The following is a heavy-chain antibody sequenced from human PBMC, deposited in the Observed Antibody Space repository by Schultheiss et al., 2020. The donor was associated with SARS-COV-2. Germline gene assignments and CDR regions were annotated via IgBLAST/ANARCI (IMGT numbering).Heavy chain of an antibody. V-gene: IGHV3-7*03. Sequence: GGSLRLSCVASGLTFSSYGMHWVRQAPGKGLEWVANIKQDGSEKYYVDSVKGRFTISRDNAKNSLYLQMNSLRVEDTAVYYCARDRVWWLRNYYGMDVWGQGTTVTVSS. CDR2: IKQDGSEK. CDR3: ARDRVWWLRNYYGMDV. CDR1: GLTFSSYG. D-gene: IGHD5-12*01. J-gene: IGHJ6*02.